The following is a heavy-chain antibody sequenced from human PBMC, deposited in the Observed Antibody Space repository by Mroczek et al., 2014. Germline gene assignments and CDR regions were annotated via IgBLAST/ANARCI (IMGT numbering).Heavy chain of an antibody. CDR2: INPNSGGT. V-gene: IGHV1-2*02. CDR1: GYTFTGYY. J-gene: IGHJ6*02. D-gene: IGHD2-2*01. Sequence: SGAEVKKPGASVKVSCKASGYTFTGYYMHWVRQAPGQGLEWMGWINPNSGGTNYAQKFQGRVTMTRDTSISTAYMELSRLRSDDTAVYYCARGGCSSTRSHTVCLYYGMDVWGQGTTVTVSS. CDR3: ARGGCSSTRSHTVCLYYGMDV.